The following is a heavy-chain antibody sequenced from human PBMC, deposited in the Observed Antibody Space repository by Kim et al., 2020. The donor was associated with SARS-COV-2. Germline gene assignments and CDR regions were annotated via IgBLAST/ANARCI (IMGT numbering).Heavy chain of an antibody. D-gene: IGHD3-9*01. Sequence: KYYAATVKGRFTISRDKSKNTLYLQMNSLRAEDTAVYYCARAGADWGVDYWGQGTLVAVSS. CDR3: ARAGADWGVDY. J-gene: IGHJ4*02. CDR2: K. V-gene: IGHV3-33*01.